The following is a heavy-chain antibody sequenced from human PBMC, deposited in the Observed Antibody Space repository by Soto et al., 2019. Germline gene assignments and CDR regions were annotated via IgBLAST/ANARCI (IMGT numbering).Heavy chain of an antibody. CDR1: GFTFSKYG. Sequence: GGSLRLSCAASGFTFSKYGMHWVRQAPGKGLEWVALIWNDGIRKVYVDSVKGRFTISRDNSKNTLDLQMNNLRDEDTAVYYCARDDDNDANALDYWGPGTLVTVS. CDR2: IWNDGIRK. V-gene: IGHV3-33*01. J-gene: IGHJ4*02. CDR3: ARDDDNDANALDY.